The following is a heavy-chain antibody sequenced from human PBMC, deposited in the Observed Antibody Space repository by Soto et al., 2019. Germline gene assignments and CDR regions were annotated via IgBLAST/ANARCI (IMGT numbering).Heavy chain of an antibody. Sequence: QVQLVQSGAAVKKPGSSVKVSCKASGGTFSSYSINWVRQAPGQGLEWMGEIIPIFGTANYAQKFQGRVTITADESTSTAYMEPSSLRSEDTAVYYCARDGGRHSGGIDYWGQGTVVTVSS. J-gene: IGHJ4*02. V-gene: IGHV1-69*01. D-gene: IGHD1-26*01. CDR3: ARDGGRHSGGIDY. CDR1: GGTFSSYS. CDR2: IIPIFGTA.